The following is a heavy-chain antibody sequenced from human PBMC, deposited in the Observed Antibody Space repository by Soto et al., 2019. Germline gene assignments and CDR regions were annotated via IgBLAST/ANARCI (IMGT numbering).Heavy chain of an antibody. CDR2: ISSSSTFI. CDR3: AREGGWGDAFDI. CDR1: GFSFSSYN. J-gene: IGHJ3*02. V-gene: IGHV3-21*01. D-gene: IGHD3-16*01. Sequence: GGSLRLSCAASGFSFSSYNMNWFRQAPGKGLEWVSSISSSSTFISYADSVRGRFTISRDNAKNSLYLQMNSLRAEDTAVYYCAREGGWGDAFDIWGQGTMVTVSS.